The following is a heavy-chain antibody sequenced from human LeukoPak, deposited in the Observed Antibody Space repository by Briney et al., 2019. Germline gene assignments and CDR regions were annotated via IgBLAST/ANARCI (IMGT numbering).Heavy chain of an antibody. Sequence: ASVRVSCKASGYSFTGNYMHWVRQAPGQGFEWMGWINPNTGGTNYAQKFQGRVTMTRDTSISTAYMELSRLRSDDTAVYYCARLDLAISHTWGQGTLVTVSS. J-gene: IGHJ4*02. CDR2: INPNTGGT. CDR3: ARLDLAISHT. V-gene: IGHV1-2*02. CDR1: GYSFTGNY. D-gene: IGHD3-9*01.